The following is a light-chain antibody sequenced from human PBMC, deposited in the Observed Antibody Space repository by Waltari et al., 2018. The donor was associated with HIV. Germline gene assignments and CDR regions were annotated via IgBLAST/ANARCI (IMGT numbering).Light chain of an antibody. V-gene: IGLV2-23*02. CDR1: ISDVASYNL. Sequence: QSALTQPAPVSGSPGQSITISCTGTISDVASYNLVSWYQHHPGKAPKVMIYAVTKRPSGVSDRFSGSKSGNTASLTISGLQAEDEADYYCCSYAGTSTYVFGTGTKVTVL. CDR2: AVT. J-gene: IGLJ1*01. CDR3: CSYAGTSTYV.